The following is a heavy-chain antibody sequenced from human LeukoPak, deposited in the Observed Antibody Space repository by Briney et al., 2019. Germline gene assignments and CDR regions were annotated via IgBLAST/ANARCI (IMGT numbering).Heavy chain of an antibody. D-gene: IGHD2-15*01. CDR1: GFTFSDYN. CDR2: ISRSGSTK. V-gene: IGHV3-11*01. J-gene: IGHJ6*03. CDR3: ARVLRYCSGGNCYSGGLGYMDV. Sequence: GVSLRFSCAASGFTFSDYNMRWIRQAPGKGLVWGSSISRSGSTKYYADSVKGRFTISRDNAKNSLFLKMNSLRDEDTAVYYCARVLRYCSGGNCYSGGLGYMDVWGKGTTVTISS.